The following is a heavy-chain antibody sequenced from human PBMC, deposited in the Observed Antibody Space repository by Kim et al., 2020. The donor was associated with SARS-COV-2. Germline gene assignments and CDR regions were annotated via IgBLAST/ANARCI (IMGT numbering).Heavy chain of an antibody. CDR2: IGGDGSSV. CDR1: GFTFSNHW. CDR3: ARADISMVRGVTLPAYYYGEY. V-gene: IGHV3-74*01. J-gene: IGHJ4*02. Sequence: GGSLRLSCAASGFTFSNHWMHWVRLAPGKGLVWVSRIGGDGSSVSYADSVKGRFTTSRDNAKNTVYLQMNSLRAEDTALYYCARADISMVRGVTLPAYYYGEYWGQGAQVPVSS. D-gene: IGHD3-10*01.